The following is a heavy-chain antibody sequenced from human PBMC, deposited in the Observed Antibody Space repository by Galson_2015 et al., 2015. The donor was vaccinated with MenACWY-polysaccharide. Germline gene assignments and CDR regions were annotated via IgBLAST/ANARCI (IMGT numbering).Heavy chain of an antibody. D-gene: IGHD1-26*01. J-gene: IGHJ4*02. CDR1: GYTFTTYA. V-gene: IGHV7-4-1*02. CDR3: ARDPQHKATTVPSGRFDC. Sequence: SVKVSCKASGYTFTTYAMNWVRQAPGQGLEWMGGINTNTGNPTYAQGFTGRFVFSLDASVSTAYLQISSLKAEDTAVYYCARDPQHKATTVPSGRFDCWGQGTLVAVSS. CDR2: INTNTGNP.